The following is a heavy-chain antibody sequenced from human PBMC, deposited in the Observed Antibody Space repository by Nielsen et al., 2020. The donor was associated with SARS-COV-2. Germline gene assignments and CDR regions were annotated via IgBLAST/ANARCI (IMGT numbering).Heavy chain of an antibody. CDR2: ISGSGGRT. J-gene: IGHJ4*02. Sequence: WIRQPPGKGLEWVSGISGSGGRTFYVDSVKGRFTISRDNTKNTLYLQMSSLRAEDTAVYYCARLGGAYCGGDCYHEANYWGQGTLVTVSS. V-gene: IGHV3-23*01. CDR3: ARLGGAYCGGDCYHEANY. D-gene: IGHD2-21*02.